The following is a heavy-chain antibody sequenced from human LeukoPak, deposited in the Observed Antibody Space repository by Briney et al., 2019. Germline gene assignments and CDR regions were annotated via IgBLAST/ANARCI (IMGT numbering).Heavy chain of an antibody. Sequence: PGGSLRLSCAASGFTFSSYEMNWVRQAPGKGLEWVSYISSSGSDMYYADSVKGRFTISRGNAKSSLYLQMNSLRAEDTAVYYCATCMIRGVIRSWGQGTLVTVSS. CDR1: GFTFSSYE. D-gene: IGHD3-10*01. CDR3: ATCMIRGVIRS. V-gene: IGHV3-48*03. J-gene: IGHJ5*02. CDR2: ISSSGSDM.